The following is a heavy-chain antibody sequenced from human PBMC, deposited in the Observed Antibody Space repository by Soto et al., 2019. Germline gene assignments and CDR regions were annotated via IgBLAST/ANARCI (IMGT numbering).Heavy chain of an antibody. CDR2: INAGNGNT. J-gene: IGHJ4*02. Sequence: ASVKVSCKASGYTFTSYAMHWVRQAPGQRLEWMGWINAGNGNTKYSQKFQGRVTITRDTSASTAYMELSSLRSEDTAVYYCARGALYCSGGSCYYYFDYWGQGTLVTVSS. CDR1: GYTFTSYA. D-gene: IGHD2-15*01. CDR3: ARGALYCSGGSCYYYFDY. V-gene: IGHV1-3*01.